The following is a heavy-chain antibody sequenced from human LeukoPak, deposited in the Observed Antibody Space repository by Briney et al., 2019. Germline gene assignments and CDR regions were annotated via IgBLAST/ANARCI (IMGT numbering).Heavy chain of an antibody. CDR1: GGSITSNY. J-gene: IGHJ4*02. V-gene: IGHV4-59*08. Sequence: PSETLSLTCTVSGGSITSNYWSWIRQPPGKGLEWIGYIYYSRSTKYIPSLKSRVTISVDTSKTQLSLKLTSVTAADTAVYYCARHGWFGELSLPDYWGQGTLVTVSS. CDR2: IYYSRST. CDR3: ARHGWFGELSLPDY. D-gene: IGHD3-10*01.